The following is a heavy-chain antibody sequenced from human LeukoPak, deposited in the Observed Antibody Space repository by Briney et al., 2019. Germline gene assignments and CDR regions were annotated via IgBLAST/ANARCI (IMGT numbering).Heavy chain of an antibody. J-gene: IGHJ6*03. CDR1: GYTFTGYY. CDR3: TTKALPPGGYYYYYYMGV. D-gene: IGHD1-14*01. Sequence: ASVKVSCKASGYTFTGYYMHWVRQAPGQELEWMGWINPDSGGTNYAQKFQGRVTMTRDTSISTAYMELSRLRSDDTAVYYCTTKALPPGGYYYYYYMGVWGKGTTVTVSS. CDR2: INPDSGGT. V-gene: IGHV1-2*02.